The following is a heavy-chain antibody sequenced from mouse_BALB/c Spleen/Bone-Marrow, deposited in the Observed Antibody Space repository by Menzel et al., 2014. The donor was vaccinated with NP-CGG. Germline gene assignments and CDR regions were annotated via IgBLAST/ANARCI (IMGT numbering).Heavy chain of an antibody. CDR1: GYTFTSYW. D-gene: IGHD1-1*01. V-gene: IGHV1S81*02. Sequence: QVQLQQSGAELVKPGASVKLSCKASGYTFTSYWMHWVKLRPGQGFEWIGEINPNNGGSNYNEKFKRKATLTVDKSSSTAYMQLNSLTSEDSAVYYCTRLFYGSSDYAMDNWGQGTSVTASS. CDR3: TRLFYGSSDYAMDN. J-gene: IGHJ4*01. CDR2: INPNNGGS.